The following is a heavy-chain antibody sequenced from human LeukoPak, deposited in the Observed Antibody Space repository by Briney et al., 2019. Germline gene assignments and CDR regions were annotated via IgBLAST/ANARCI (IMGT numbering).Heavy chain of an antibody. CDR2: IGSGGDT. CDR1: GXTFSSYA. Sequence: AGGSLRLSCAASGXTFSSYAMTWVRQSPGKGLEWVSVIGSGGDTYYSDSVQGRFTISRDNSKNTLYLQMNSLRADDAAVYYCAKYYAARSRSFDFWGQGTLVTVSS. CDR3: AKYYAARSRSFDF. V-gene: IGHV3-23*01. J-gene: IGHJ4*02. D-gene: IGHD3-10*01.